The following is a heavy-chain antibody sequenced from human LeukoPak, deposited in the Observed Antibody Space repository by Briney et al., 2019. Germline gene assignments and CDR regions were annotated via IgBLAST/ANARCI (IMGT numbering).Heavy chain of an antibody. CDR3: AREFGSDGGY. CDR1: GFTFSDYY. D-gene: IGHD1-26*01. CDR2: ISSSSTTI. V-gene: IGHV3-11*01. Sequence: GGSLRLSCAASGFTFSDYYMNWIRQTPGKGLEWVSYISSSSTTIYYADSVKGRFTISRDNAKNSLFLQMNSLRAEDTVVYYCAREFGSDGGYWGLGTLVAVSS. J-gene: IGHJ4*02.